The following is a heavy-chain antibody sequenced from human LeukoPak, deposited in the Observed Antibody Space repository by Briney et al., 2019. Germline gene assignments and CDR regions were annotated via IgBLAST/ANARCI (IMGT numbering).Heavy chain of an antibody. J-gene: IGHJ5*02. V-gene: IGHV1-2*02. CDR2: INPNSGGT. Sequence: GASVKVSCKASGYTFNGYYIHWVRQAPGQGLEWMGWINPNSGGTNYARKFQGRVTMTRDTSISTAYMELSRLRSDDTAVYYCARDPARWEVNWFDPWGQGTLVTVSS. D-gene: IGHD6-6*01. CDR3: ARDPARWEVNWFDP. CDR1: GYTFNGYY.